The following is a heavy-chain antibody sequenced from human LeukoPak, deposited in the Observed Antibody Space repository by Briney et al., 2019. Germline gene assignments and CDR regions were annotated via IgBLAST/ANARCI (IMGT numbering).Heavy chain of an antibody. V-gene: IGHV3-21*01. D-gene: IGHD3-22*01. CDR1: GFTFSSYS. CDR3: ARDSPDYYDSSGYHDY. Sequence: SGGSLRLSCAASGFTFSSYSMNWVRQAPGKGLEWVSSISSSSSYIYYADSVKGRFTISRDNAKNSLYLQMNSLRAEDTAVYYCARDSPDYYDSSGYHDYWGQGTLVTASS. J-gene: IGHJ4*02. CDR2: ISSSSSYI.